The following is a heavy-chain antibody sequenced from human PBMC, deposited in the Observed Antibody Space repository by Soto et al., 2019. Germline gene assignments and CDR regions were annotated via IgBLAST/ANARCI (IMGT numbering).Heavy chain of an antibody. D-gene: IGHD3-22*01. CDR2: IIPIFGTA. CDR1: GGTFSSYD. V-gene: IGHV1-69*01. CDR3: AREISGYYYDSSGYYGY. J-gene: IGHJ4*02. Sequence: QVQLVQSGAEVKKPGSSVKVSCKASGGTFSSYDISWVRQAPGQGLEWMGGIIPIFGTANYAQKFQGRVTITADESTSTAYMELSSLRSEDTAVYYCAREISGYYYDSSGYYGYWGQGTLVTVSS.